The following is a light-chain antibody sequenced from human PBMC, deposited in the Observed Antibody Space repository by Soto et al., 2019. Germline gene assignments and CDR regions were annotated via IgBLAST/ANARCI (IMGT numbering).Light chain of an antibody. CDR3: QNYRP. J-gene: IGKJ1*01. V-gene: IGKV1-5*03. CDR1: QSISSW. CDR2: KAS. Sequence: EIPVTPSASTLSASVGDRVTLTCQASQSISSWLAWYQQKPGKAPKLLIYKASSLESGVPSRCSGSGSGTEFIRTLSTLQPEDFDNYQCQNYRPFGQGTKVDIK.